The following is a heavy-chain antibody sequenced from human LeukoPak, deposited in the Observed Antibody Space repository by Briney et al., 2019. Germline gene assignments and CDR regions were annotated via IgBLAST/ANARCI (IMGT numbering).Heavy chain of an antibody. CDR2: ISYDGSNK. CDR3: AKDPGFLKGGIDAFDI. V-gene: IGHV3-30-3*01. J-gene: IGHJ3*02. Sequence: PGGSLRLSCAASGFTFSSYAMHWVRQAPGKGLEWVAVISYDGSNKYYADSVKGRFTISRDNSKNTLYLQMNSLRAEDTAVYYCAKDPGFLKGGIDAFDIWGQGTMVTVSS. CDR1: GFTFSSYA. D-gene: IGHD2-15*01.